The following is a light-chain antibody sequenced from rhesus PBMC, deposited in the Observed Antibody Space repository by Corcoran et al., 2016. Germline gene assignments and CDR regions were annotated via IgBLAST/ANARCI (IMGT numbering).Light chain of an antibody. CDR3: QHGYGTPLT. J-gene: IGKJ4*01. V-gene: IGKV1-74*01. CDR2: KAS. CDR1: ENVNNY. Sequence: DIQMTQSPSSLSASVGDRVTITCRASENVNNYLNWYQQKPGKAPKLLIYKASTLQSGVPSRFSGRGPGPDYTFTISSLQPEDVATYYCQHGYGTPLTFGGGTKVEIK.